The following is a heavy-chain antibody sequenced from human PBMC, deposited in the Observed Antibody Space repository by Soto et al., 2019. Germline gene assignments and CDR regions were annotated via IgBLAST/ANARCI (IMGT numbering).Heavy chain of an antibody. CDR1: GGSIGSGGYY. CDR2: IYYSGST. CDR3: ARGSRIIAAAGTFWFDL. J-gene: IGHJ5*02. D-gene: IGHD6-13*01. Sequence: QVQLQESGPGLVKPSQTLSLTCTVSGGSIGSGGYYWSWIRQHPGKGLEWIGYIYYSGSTYYNPSLKSRVTISVDTSKNQFSLNLSSVTAADTAVYYCARGSRIIAAAGTFWFDLWGQGTLVTVSS. V-gene: IGHV4-31*03.